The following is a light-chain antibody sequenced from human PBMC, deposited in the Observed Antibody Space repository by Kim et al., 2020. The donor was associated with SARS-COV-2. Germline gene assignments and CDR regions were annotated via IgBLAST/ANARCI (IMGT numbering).Light chain of an antibody. V-gene: IGLV3-19*01. CDR3: CSRDISGNHYF. J-gene: IGLJ1*01. Sequence: SSELTQDPAVSVALGQTIRITCQGDSLTNYFASWYQQKPGQAPVLVIYGKNNRPSGIPDRFSGSISGTPASLTITGTQAEDEADYYCCSRDISGNHYFFGPGTKVPS. CDR2: GKN. CDR1: SLTNYF.